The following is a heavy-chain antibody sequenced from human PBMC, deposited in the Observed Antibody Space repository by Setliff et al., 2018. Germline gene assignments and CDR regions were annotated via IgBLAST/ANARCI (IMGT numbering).Heavy chain of an antibody. CDR3: ARDPHYDPTYSLPGHAFDF. CDR1: GYSISNGFY. V-gene: IGHV4-38-2*02. D-gene: IGHD3-22*01. J-gene: IGHJ3*01. CDR2: LFDGGSA. Sequence: PSETLSLTCAVSGYSISNGFYWGWIRQSPVKGLEWIGSLFDGGSAYSSPSLKSRASISLDASKNQFALKLTSATAADTAVYYCARDPHYDPTYSLPGHAFDFWGQGIMVTVSS.